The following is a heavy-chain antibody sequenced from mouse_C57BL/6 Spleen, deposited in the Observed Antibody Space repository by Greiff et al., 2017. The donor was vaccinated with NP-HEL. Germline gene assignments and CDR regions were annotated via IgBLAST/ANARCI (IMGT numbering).Heavy chain of an antibody. J-gene: IGHJ1*03. CDR2: IDPSDSYT. D-gene: IGHD1-1*01. Sequence: QVQLKQPGAELVKPGASVKLSCKASGYTFTSYWMQWVKQRPGQGLEWIGEIDPSDSYTNYNQKFKGKATLTVDTSSSTAYMQLSSLTSEDSAVYYCARGNYGSSFIVWGTGTTVTVSS. V-gene: IGHV1-50*01. CDR3: ARGNYGSSFIV. CDR1: GYTFTSYW.